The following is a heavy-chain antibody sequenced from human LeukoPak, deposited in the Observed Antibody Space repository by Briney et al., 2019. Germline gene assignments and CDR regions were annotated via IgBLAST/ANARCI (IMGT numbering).Heavy chain of an antibody. D-gene: IGHD2/OR15-2a*01. J-gene: IGHJ4*02. CDR3: SRENGAFSPFGY. V-gene: IGHV4-4*02. Sequence: SGTLSLTCGVSGGSISNTNWWSWVRQPPGQGLGWIGEISLTGLTHYNPSLESRVTVSLDKSKNQLSLNLTSVTAADTAVYYCSRENGAFSPFGYWGQGTLVTVLS. CDR2: ISLTGLT. CDR1: GGSISNTNW.